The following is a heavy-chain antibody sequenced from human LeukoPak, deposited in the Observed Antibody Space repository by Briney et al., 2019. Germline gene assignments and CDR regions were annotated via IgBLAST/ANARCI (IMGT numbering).Heavy chain of an antibody. Sequence: GGSLRLSCAASGFTLSSYAMSWVRQAPGKGLEWVSAISGSGGSTYYADSVKGRFTISRDNSKNTLYLQMNSLRAEDTAVYYCAKTRYGDYQIDYWGQGTLVTVSS. V-gene: IGHV3-23*01. CDR3: AKTRYGDYQIDY. CDR1: GFTLSSYA. J-gene: IGHJ4*02. CDR2: ISGSGGST. D-gene: IGHD4-17*01.